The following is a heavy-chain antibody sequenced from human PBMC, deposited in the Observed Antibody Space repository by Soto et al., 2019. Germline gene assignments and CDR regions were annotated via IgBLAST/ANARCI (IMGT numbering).Heavy chain of an antibody. D-gene: IGHD2-15*01. CDR2: ISYDGSNK. Sequence: GGSLRLSCAAPGFTFSSYAMHWVRQAPGKGLEWVAVISYDGSNKYYADSVKGRFTISRDNSKNTLYLQMNSLRAEDTAVYYCARDWEDIVVVVAATHPRKYYYYGMDVWGQGTTVTVSS. V-gene: IGHV3-30-3*01. J-gene: IGHJ6*02. CDR1: GFTFSSYA. CDR3: ARDWEDIVVVVAATHPRKYYYYGMDV.